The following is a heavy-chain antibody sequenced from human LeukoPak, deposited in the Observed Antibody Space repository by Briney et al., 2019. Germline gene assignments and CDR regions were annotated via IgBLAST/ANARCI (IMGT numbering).Heavy chain of an antibody. D-gene: IGHD4-23*01. V-gene: IGHV4-4*02. CDR3: ATYFYGGDYASYYFDY. J-gene: IGHJ4*02. CDR2: IYHGGTT. Sequence: PSETLSLTCAVSGGSITSSHWWSWARQPPGKGLEWIGEIYHGGTTNYNPSLKSRVTMSVDESKNRFSLKLSSVTAADTAVYYCATYFYGGDYASYYFDYWGQGTLVTVSS. CDR1: GGSITSSHW.